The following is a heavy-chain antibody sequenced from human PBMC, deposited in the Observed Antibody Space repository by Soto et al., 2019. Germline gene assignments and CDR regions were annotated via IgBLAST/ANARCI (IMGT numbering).Heavy chain of an antibody. V-gene: IGHV3-74*01. CDR3: ARDRQSTLAAFDY. J-gene: IGHJ4*02. CDR1: GFTFSTSW. Sequence: PGGSLRLSCAASGFTFSTSWMHWVRQAAGKGLVWVSRINSDASTTNYADSVKGRFTISRDNAKNTLYLQMNSLRAEDTAVYYCARDRQSTLAAFDYWGQGTLVTVSS. CDR2: INSDASTT.